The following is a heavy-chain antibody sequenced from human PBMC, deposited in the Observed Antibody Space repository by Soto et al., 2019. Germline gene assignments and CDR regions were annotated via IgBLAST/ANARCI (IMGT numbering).Heavy chain of an antibody. CDR2: IYYSGIT. CDR3: ARLYGSGSYNFYGMDV. J-gene: IGHJ6*02. Sequence: PSETLSLTCTVSGGPISSSSYYWGWIRQPPGKGLEWIGSIYYSGITYYSPSLKSRVTMAVDTSKNQFSLKLSSVTAADTAVYYCARLYGSGSYNFYGMDVWGQGTAVTVSS. V-gene: IGHV4-39*01. CDR1: GGPISSSSYY. D-gene: IGHD3-10*01.